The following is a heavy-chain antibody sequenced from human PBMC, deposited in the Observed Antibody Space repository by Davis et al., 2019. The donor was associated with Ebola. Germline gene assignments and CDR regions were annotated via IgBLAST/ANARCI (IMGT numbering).Heavy chain of an antibody. CDR1: GYTFTSYG. V-gene: IGHV1-18*01. CDR2: ISAYNGNT. J-gene: IGHJ5*02. CDR3: ARSITMVQPKGWFDP. D-gene: IGHD3-10*01. Sequence: AASVKVSCKASGYTFTSYGISWVRQAPGQGLEWMGWISAYNGNTNYAQKLQGGVIMTTDTSTSTAYMELRSLRSDDTAVYYCARSITMVQPKGWFDPWGQGTLVTVSS.